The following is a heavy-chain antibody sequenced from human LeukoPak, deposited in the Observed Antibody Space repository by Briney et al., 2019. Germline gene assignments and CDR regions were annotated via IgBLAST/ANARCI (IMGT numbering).Heavy chain of an antibody. CDR3: ARKIVDYYGSGSYYNPYFDY. V-gene: IGHV1-69*13. D-gene: IGHD3-10*01. J-gene: IGHJ4*02. Sequence: ASVKVSCKASGYTFTSYGISWVRQAPGQGLEWMGGIIPIFGTANYAQKFQGRVTITADESTSTAYMELSSLRSEDTAVYYCARKIVDYYGSGSYYNPYFDYWGQGTLVTVSS. CDR2: IIPIFGTA. CDR1: GYTFTSYG.